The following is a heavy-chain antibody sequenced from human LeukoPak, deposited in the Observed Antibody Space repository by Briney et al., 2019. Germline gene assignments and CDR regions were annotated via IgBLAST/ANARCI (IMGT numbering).Heavy chain of an antibody. CDR2: INPNSGGT. J-gene: IGHJ5*02. V-gene: IGHV1-2*02. Sequence: ASVKVSCKASGYTFTGYYMHWVRQAPGQGLEWMGWINPNSGGTNYAQKFQGRVTMTRDTSISTAYMELSRLRSDDTAVYYCARDPSAALPYNWFDPGGQGTLVTVSS. CDR1: GYTFTGYY. D-gene: IGHD2-2*01. CDR3: ARDPSAALPYNWFDP.